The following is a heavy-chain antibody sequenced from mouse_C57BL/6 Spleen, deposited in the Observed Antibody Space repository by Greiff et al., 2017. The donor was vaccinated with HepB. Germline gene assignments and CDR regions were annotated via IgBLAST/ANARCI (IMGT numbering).Heavy chain of an antibody. J-gene: IGHJ2*01. CDR1: GYTFTDYE. V-gene: IGHV1-15*01. Sequence: VQLQQSGAELVRPGASVTLSCKASGYTFTDYEMHWVKQTPVHGLEWIGAIDPETGGTAYNQKVKGKAILTADKSSSTAYMELRSLTSDDSAVYYCTRGLFGDDLYYFDYWGQGTTLTVSS. CDR2: IDPETGGT. D-gene: IGHD2-12*01. CDR3: TRGLFGDDLYYFDY.